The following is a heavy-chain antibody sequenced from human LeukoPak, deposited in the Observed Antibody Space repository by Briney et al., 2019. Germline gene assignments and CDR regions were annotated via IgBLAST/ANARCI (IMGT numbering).Heavy chain of an antibody. Sequence: GGSLRLSCAASGFTFSSYAMSWVRQAPGKGLEWVSAISGSGSTIYYADSVKGRFTISRDNAKNSLYLQMNSLRAEDTAVYYCARLARSYYDSSGYYYAVYWGQGTLVTVSS. CDR3: ARLARSYYDSSGYYYAVY. J-gene: IGHJ4*02. D-gene: IGHD3-22*01. V-gene: IGHV3-23*01. CDR2: ISGSGSTI. CDR1: GFTFSSYA.